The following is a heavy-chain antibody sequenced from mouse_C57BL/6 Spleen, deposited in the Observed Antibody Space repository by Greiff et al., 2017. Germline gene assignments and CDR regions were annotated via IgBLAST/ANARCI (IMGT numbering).Heavy chain of an antibody. CDR2: ISDGGSYT. CDR3: ARLLYYVSSRAHAMDY. D-gene: IGHD1-1*01. Sequence: EVKVVESGGGLVKPGGSLKLSCAASGFTFSSYAMSWVRQTPEKRLEWVATISDGGSYTYYPDNVKGRFTISRDNAKNNLYLQMSHLKSEDTAMYYCARLLYYVSSRAHAMDYWGQGTSVTVSS. V-gene: IGHV5-4*03. CDR1: GFTFSSYA. J-gene: IGHJ4*01.